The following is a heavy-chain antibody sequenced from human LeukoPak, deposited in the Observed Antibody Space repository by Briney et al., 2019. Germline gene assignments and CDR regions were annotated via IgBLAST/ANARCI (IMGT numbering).Heavy chain of an antibody. Sequence: GRSLRLPCAASGFTFSSYSMNWVRQAPGKGLEWVSSISSSSSYIYYADSVKGRFTISRDNAKNSLYLQMNSLRAEDTAVYYCARDGTYGSGSYPRFDPWGQGTLVTVSS. CDR2: ISSSSSYI. D-gene: IGHD3-10*01. V-gene: IGHV3-21*01. J-gene: IGHJ5*02. CDR1: GFTFSSYS. CDR3: ARDGTYGSGSYPRFDP.